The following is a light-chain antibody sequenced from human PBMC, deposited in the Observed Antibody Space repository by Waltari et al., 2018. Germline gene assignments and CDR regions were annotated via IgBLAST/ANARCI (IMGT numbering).Light chain of an antibody. CDR2: LGS. V-gene: IGKV2-28*01. J-gene: IGKJ1*01. Sequence: DIVMTQSPLSLSVTPGEPASISCRSSQSLLPSNGKNYLDWYLQKPGQSPQLLIYLGSNRASGVPDRFSGSGSGTDFTLKISRVEAEDVGVYYCQQYKSPTWTFGQGTKVEIK. CDR1: QSLLPSNGKNY. CDR3: QQYKSPTWT.